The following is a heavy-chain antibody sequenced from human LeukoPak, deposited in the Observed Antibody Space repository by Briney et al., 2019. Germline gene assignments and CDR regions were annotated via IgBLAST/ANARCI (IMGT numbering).Heavy chain of an antibody. Sequence: SETLSLTCTVSGGSISGYFWSWFRQPPGKGLEWIGYISYTGSTNYSPSLKSRVTISVDTPKNQFSLSLNSVTAADTAVYYCARDNYRGVTNFDPWGQGTLVTVSS. V-gene: IGHV4-59*01. D-gene: IGHD3-10*01. CDR1: GGSISGYF. CDR2: ISYTGST. J-gene: IGHJ5*02. CDR3: ARDNYRGVTNFDP.